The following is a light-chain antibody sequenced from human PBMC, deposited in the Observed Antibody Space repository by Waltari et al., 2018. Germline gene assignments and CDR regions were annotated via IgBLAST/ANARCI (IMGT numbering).Light chain of an antibody. J-gene: IGKJ5*01. CDR3: QQYGSSP. CDR2: GAS. V-gene: IGKV3-20*01. Sequence: VLTQSPGTLSSSPGERATLSCRASQSVSSSYLAWYQQKPGQAPRLLIYGASSRATGIPDRFSGSGSGTDFTLTISRLEPEDFAVYYCQQYGSSPFGQGTRLEIK. CDR1: QSVSSSY.